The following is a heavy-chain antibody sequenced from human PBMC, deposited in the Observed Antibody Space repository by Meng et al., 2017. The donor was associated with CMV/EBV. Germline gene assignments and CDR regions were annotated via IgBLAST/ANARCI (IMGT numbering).Heavy chain of an antibody. CDR2: INLWNGKI. D-gene: IGHD3-16*01. V-gene: IGHV1-18*01. Sequence: ASVKVSCKASGYTFNKHGTNWVRQAPGQGLEWMGWINLWNGKIESAQKFQGRITLTTDASTSTVYMELRSLTSDDTAVYYCAKDLFSPGGNSCFDHWGQGTLVTVSS. CDR1: GYTFNKHG. J-gene: IGHJ4*02. CDR3: AKDLFSPGGNSCFDH.